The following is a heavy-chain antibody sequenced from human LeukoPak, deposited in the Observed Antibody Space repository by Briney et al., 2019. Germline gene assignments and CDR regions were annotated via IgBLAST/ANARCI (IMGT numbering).Heavy chain of an antibody. J-gene: IGHJ4*02. CDR1: GFTFSSYW. CDR2: IKQDGSEK. D-gene: IGHD3-10*01. V-gene: IGHV3-7*01. CDR3: ARDTSPGFGELLRVFDY. Sequence: PGGSLRLSCAASGFTFSSYWMSWVRQAPGKGLEWVANIKQDGSEKYYVDSVKGRFTISRDNAKNSLYLQMNSLRAEDTAVYYCARDTSPGFGELLRVFDYWGQGTLVTVSS.